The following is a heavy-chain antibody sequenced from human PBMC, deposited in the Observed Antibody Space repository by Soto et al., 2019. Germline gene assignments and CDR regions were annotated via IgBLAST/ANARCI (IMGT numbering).Heavy chain of an antibody. CDR1: GGSISSYY. J-gene: IGHJ3*02. V-gene: IGHV4-4*07. Sequence: PSETLSLTCTVSGGSISSYYWSWIRQPAGKGLEWIGRIYTSGSTNYNPSLKSRVTMSVDTSKNQFSLKLSSVTAADTAVYYCARAYYDFWSGYYTGGALDIWGQGTMVTVSS. CDR3: ARAYYDFWSGYYTGGALDI. D-gene: IGHD3-3*01. CDR2: IYTSGST.